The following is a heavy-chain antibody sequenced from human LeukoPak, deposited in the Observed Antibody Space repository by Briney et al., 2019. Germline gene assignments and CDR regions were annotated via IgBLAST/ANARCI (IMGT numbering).Heavy chain of an antibody. Sequence: SETLSLTCAVYGGSLRGHFCSWIRQPPGKGLEWIGEINHNGNTNYNPSLKSRVTMSVDTSKNQFSLRLNSVTAADTAVYYCAKGPQTGWFDTWGQGTLVTVSS. V-gene: IGHV4-34*01. J-gene: IGHJ5*02. CDR2: INHNGNT. CDR3: AKGPQTGWFDT. CDR1: GGSLRGHF. D-gene: IGHD3-10*01.